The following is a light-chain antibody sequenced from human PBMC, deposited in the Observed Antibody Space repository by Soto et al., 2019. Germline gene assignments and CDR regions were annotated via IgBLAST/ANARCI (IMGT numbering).Light chain of an antibody. J-gene: IGLJ3*02. CDR1: SSNIGTNT. V-gene: IGLV1-44*01. CDR2: SND. Sequence: QSVLTQPPSTSGTPGQRVTISCSGSSSNIGTNTVNWYQQVPGTAPKLLIYSNDQRPSGVPDRFSGSKSGTSVSLAISGLQSEDEADYFCAAWDAGLNGVVFGGGTKLTVL. CDR3: AAWDAGLNGVV.